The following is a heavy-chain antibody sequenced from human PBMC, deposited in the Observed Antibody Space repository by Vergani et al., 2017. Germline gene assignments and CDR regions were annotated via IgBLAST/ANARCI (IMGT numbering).Heavy chain of an antibody. Sequence: EVQLLESGGGLVQPGGSLRLSCAASGFTFSSYAMSWVRQAPGKGLEWVSAISGSGGSTYYADSVKGRFTISRDNSKNTLYLQMNSLKASDTAMYYCARGTGEKHPYYYWYFDLWGRGTLVTVSS. CDR1: GFTFSSYA. CDR3: ARGTGEKHPYYYWYFDL. V-gene: IGHV3-23*01. D-gene: IGHD7-27*01. J-gene: IGHJ2*01. CDR2: ISGSGGST.